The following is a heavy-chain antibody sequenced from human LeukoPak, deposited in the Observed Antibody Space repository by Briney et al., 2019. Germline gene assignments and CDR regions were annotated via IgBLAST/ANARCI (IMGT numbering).Heavy chain of an antibody. CDR1: GGTFSSYA. CDR2: IIPILGIA. Sequence: SVKVSCKSSGGTFSSYAISGVRQASGQGFEWMGSIIPILGIANYAKKFQGRVTITPDKSTSTAYMELSSLRSEDTAVYYCAREVYGSGSFSFDYWGQGTLVTVSS. J-gene: IGHJ4*02. D-gene: IGHD3-10*01. V-gene: IGHV1-69*04. CDR3: AREVYGSGSFSFDY.